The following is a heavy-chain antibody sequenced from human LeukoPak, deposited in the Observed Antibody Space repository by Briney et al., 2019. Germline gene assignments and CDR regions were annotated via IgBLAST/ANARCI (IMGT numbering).Heavy chain of an antibody. CDR3: ARPDSGSFGY. J-gene: IGHJ4*02. CDR2: VGGSGFST. CDR1: GFTFSSYG. V-gene: IGHV3-23*01. Sequence: PGGSLRLSCAASGFTFSSYGMSWVRQAPGEGLEWVSAVGGSGFSTYYADSVKGRFTISRDNSKNTLYLQMSSLRAEDTAVYYCARPDSGSFGYWGQGTLVSVSS. D-gene: IGHD1-26*01.